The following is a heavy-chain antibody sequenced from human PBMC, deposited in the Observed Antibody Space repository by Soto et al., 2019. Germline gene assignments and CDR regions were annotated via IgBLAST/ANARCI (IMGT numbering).Heavy chain of an antibody. J-gene: IGHJ6*02. CDR2: VNPNNGAT. V-gene: IGHV1-2*02. D-gene: IGHD3-22*01. CDR1: GYTFTGHY. Sequence: ASVKVSCKASGYTFTGHYIYWIRQAPGQGLVWMGWVNPNNGATNYAQKFQGRVTMTRDTSISTAYMELSRLRSDDTAVYYCARATMNYYYYGMDVWGQGTTVTVSS. CDR3: ARATMNYYYYGMDV.